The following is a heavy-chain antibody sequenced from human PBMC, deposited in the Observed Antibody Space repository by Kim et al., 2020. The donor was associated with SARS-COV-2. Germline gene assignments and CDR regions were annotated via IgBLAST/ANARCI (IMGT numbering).Heavy chain of an antibody. Sequence: KGRFTISRDNSKNTLYLQMSSLRAEDTAVYYCVKRYCSSTSCYSRIDVDYWGQGTLVTVSS. D-gene: IGHD2-2*01. CDR3: VKRYCSSTSCYSRIDVDY. J-gene: IGHJ4*02. V-gene: IGHV3-64D*06.